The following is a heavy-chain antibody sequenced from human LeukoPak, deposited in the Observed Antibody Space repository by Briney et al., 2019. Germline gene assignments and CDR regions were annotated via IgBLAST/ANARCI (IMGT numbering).Heavy chain of an antibody. V-gene: IGHV1-2*02. D-gene: IGHD1-26*01. CDR2: INPKSGGT. Sequence: ASVKVSCKTSGYTFTDFYIHWVRQAPGQGLEWMGWINPKSGGTNSAQKSQGRVTMTRDTSLSTVYVDLSSLRSDDTAVYYCARGRYSGSYYVDYWGQGTLVTVSS. CDR3: ARGRYSGSYYVDY. J-gene: IGHJ4*02. CDR1: GYTFTDFY.